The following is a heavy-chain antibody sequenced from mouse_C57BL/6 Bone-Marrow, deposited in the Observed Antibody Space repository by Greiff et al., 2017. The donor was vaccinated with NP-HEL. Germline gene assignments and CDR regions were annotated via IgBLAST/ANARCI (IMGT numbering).Heavy chain of an antibody. J-gene: IGHJ3*01. V-gene: IGHV3-6*01. CDR2: ISYDGSN. CDR3: ARDAH. Sequence: EVQLQESGPGLVKPSQSLSLTCSVTGYSITSGYYWNWIRQFPGNKLEWIGYISYDGSNNYNPSLKNRISITRDTSKNQFFLKLNSVTTEDTATYYCARDAHWGQGTLVTVSA. CDR1: GYSITSGYY.